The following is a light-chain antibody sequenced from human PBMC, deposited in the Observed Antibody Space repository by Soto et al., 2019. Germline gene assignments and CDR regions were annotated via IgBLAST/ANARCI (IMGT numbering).Light chain of an antibody. J-gene: IGKJ1*01. CDR2: WAS. V-gene: IGKV4-1*01. CDR3: QQYYSSAQT. CDR1: QSVLYSSNNKNY. Sequence: DIVMTQSPDSLAVSLGERATINCKSSQSVLYSSNNKNYLAWYQQKPGQPPKLLIYWASTRQSGLHERFSITGSVTDCTLTISNLHAGDVAVYSGQQYYSSAQTFGQGTKVVIK.